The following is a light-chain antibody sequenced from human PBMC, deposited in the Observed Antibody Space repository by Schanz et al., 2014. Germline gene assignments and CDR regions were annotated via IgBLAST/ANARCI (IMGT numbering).Light chain of an antibody. CDR3: SSYVSSSAVL. CDR1: SSDVGGYNY. CDR2: DVS. J-gene: IGLJ2*01. V-gene: IGLV2-14*03. Sequence: QSALTQPASVSGSPGQSITISCTGTSSDVGGYNYVSWYQQYPGKAPKLMIYDVSNRPSGVSNRFSGSKSGNTASLTISGLQAEDEADYYCSSYVSSSAVLFGGGTKVTVL.